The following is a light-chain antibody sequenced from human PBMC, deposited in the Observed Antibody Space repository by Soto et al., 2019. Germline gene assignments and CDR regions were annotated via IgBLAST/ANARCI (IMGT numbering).Light chain of an antibody. Sequence: QSALTQPASVSGSPGQSITISCTGTSSDVGKYSYVSWYQQHPAKAPKLMIFEVSNRPSGVSNRFSGSKSGNTASLTISGLQAEDEADYYCSSYTGSSINTVVFGGGTKHTVL. CDR3: SSYTGSSINTVV. CDR2: EVS. CDR1: SSDVGKYSY. J-gene: IGLJ2*01. V-gene: IGLV2-14*01.